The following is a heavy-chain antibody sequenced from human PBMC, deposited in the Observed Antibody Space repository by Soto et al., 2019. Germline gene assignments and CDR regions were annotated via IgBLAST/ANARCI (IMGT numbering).Heavy chain of an antibody. CDR1: GFTFSIYA. D-gene: IGHD2-2*01. V-gene: IGHV3-23*01. J-gene: IGHJ4*02. CDR2: ISGSGGST. CDR3: AKDPRYCSSTSCFTRL. Sequence: LRLSFAASGFTFSIYAMSWVRQAPGKGLEWVSAISGSGGSTYYADSVKGRFTISRDNSKNTLYLQMNSLRAEDTAVYYCAKDPRYCSSTSCFTRLWGQGTLVTVSS.